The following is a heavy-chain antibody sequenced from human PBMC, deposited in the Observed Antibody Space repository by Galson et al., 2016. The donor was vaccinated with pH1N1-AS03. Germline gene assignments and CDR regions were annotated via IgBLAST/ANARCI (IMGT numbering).Heavy chain of an antibody. CDR2: IYPLDSDT. J-gene: IGHJ3*02. V-gene: IGHV5-51*01. CDR1: GYSFTTYW. CDR3: AMRKYCSGGSCFLYYDSFDM. D-gene: IGHD2-15*01. Sequence: QSGAEVKKPGQSLKISCESSGYSFTTYWIAWVRQMPGKGLEWMGVIYPLDSDTKYSPSFQGQVTISVDTSLNTAYLEWSSLEASDTAMYFCAMRKYCSGGSCFLYYDSFDMWGQGTLVTVSS.